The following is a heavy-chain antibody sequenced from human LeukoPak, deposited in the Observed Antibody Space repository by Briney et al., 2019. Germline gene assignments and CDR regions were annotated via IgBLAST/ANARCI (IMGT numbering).Heavy chain of an antibody. V-gene: IGHV3-30*04. CDR3: ARGYXGYWFDY. CDR1: AFTFSSYN. Sequence: GGSLRLSCAASAFTFSSYNMHWVRQAPGKGLEWVALISYDGRNKYYADSVKGRFTISGDNSKTTLYLQMNSLRTEDTAIYYXARGYXGYWFDYWGXGTXVXVSS. D-gene: IGHD3-22*01. CDR2: ISYDGRNK. J-gene: IGHJ4*01.